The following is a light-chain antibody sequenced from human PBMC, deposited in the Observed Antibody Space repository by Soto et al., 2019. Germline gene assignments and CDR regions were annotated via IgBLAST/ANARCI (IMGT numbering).Light chain of an antibody. Sequence: QSVLTQPPSVSGAPGQRVTISCTGSSSNIGADYDVHWYHQLPGTAPKLLIYGNSNRPSGVPDRFSGSKSGTSASLAITGLQAEDEADYYCQSYDSRLSVWVFGGGTQLTVL. CDR2: GNS. V-gene: IGLV1-40*01. J-gene: IGLJ3*02. CDR3: QSYDSRLSVWV. CDR1: SSNIGADYD.